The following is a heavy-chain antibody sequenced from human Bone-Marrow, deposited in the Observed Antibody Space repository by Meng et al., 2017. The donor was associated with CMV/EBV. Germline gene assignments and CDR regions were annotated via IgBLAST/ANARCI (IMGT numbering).Heavy chain of an antibody. CDR1: GYTFTSYG. CDR3: ARGPSGSYYLDWFDP. V-gene: IGHV1-18*01. D-gene: IGHD1-26*01. Sequence: ASVKVSCKASGYTFTSYGTSWVRQAPGQGLEWMGWISAYNGNTNYAQKLQGRVTMTTDTSTSTAYMELRSLRSDDTAVYYCARGPSGSYYLDWFDPWGQGTLVTVSS. CDR2: ISAYNGNT. J-gene: IGHJ5*02.